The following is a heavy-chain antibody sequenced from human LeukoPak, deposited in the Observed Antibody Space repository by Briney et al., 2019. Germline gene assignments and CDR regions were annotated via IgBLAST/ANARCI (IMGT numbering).Heavy chain of an antibody. J-gene: IGHJ6*02. CDR1: GFTFSSYA. D-gene: IGHD3-16*02. Sequence: GGSLRLSCAASGFTFSSYAMHWVRQAPGKGLEYVSAISSSGGSTYYVNSVKGRFTISGDNSKNTLYLQMGSLRAEDMAVYYCARAGYYDYVWGSYRERYGMDVWGQGTTVTVSS. V-gene: IGHV3-64*01. CDR3: ARAGYYDYVWGSYRERYGMDV. CDR2: ISSSGGST.